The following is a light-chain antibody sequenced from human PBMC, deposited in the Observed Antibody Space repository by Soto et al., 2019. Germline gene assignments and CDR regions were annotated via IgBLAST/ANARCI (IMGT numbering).Light chain of an antibody. CDR1: QFVSSRN. J-gene: IGKJ5*01. CDR3: QQYGSSPIT. CDR2: GAS. V-gene: IGKV3-20*01. Sequence: EIVLTQSPGTLSLSAGESATLLCRASQFVSSRNLAWYQQKPGQAPRLPIYGASSRATGIPARFSGSGSGTDFTLTITPLEPEDFAVYFCQQYGSSPITFGQGTRLDIK.